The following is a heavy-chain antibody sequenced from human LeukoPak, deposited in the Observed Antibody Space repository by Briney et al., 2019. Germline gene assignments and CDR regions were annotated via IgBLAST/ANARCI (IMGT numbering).Heavy chain of an antibody. CDR1: GGSISSYY. CDR3: ARAGGVVGATTWNY. J-gene: IGHJ4*02. D-gene: IGHD1-26*01. CDR2: IYYSGST. V-gene: IGHV4-59*01. Sequence: SETLSLTCTVSGGSISSYYWSWIRQPPGKGLEWIGYIYYSGSTNYNPSLKSRLTISVDTSKNQFSLKLRSVTAADTAVYYCARAGGVVGATTWNYWGQGTLVTVSS.